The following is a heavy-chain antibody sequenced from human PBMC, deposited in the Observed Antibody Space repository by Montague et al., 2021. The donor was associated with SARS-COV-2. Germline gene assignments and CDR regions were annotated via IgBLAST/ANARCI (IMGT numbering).Heavy chain of an antibody. D-gene: IGHD3-22*01. CDR1: GFPLSTSGVG. Sequence: PALVKPTQTLTLTCTFSGFPLSTSGVGVGWIRQPPGKALEWLALIYWDDDKRYSPSLKSRLTITKDTPKNQVVLTMTNMDPVDTATYYCAHRRPLYYYDSSLSTFDYWGQGTLVTVSS. J-gene: IGHJ4*02. CDR3: AHRRPLYYYDSSLSTFDY. V-gene: IGHV2-5*02. CDR2: IYWDDDK.